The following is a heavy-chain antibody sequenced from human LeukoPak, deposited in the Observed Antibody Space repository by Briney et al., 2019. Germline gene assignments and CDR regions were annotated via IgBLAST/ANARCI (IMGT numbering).Heavy chain of an antibody. V-gene: IGHV3-23*01. D-gene: IGHD6-13*01. J-gene: IGHJ4*02. CDR2: IRGSGAIT. CDR1: GFSFSIYA. CDR3: ARAGGIAAAGLFDY. Sequence: GGSLRLSCTASGFSFSIYALSWVRQAPGKGLEWVSGIRGSGAITYYADSVKGRFTISRDNSKSTLFLHMNSLRAEDTAVYYCARAGGIAAAGLFDYWGQGTLVTVSS.